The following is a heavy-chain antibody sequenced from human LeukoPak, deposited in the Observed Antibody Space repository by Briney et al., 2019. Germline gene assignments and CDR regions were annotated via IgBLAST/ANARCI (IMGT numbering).Heavy chain of an antibody. CDR3: AKVRVGSGLFDP. CDR1: GFTFSSYA. J-gene: IGHJ5*02. CDR2: ISGSGGST. V-gene: IGHV3-23*01. D-gene: IGHD3-10*01. Sequence: SGGSLRLSCAASGFTFSSYAMSWVRQAPGKGLEWVSAISGSGGSTYYADSVKGRFTISRDNSKNTLYLQMNSLRAEDTAVYYCAKVRVGSGLFDPWGQGTLVTVSS.